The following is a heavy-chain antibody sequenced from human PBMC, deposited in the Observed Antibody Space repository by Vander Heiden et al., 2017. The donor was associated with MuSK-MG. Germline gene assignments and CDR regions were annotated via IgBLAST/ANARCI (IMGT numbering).Heavy chain of an antibody. J-gene: IGHJ4*02. CDR3: TIAVASRRDYFDY. D-gene: IGHD6-19*01. CDR2: ISGSGGST. CDR1: GFTFSSYA. V-gene: IGHV3-23*01. Sequence: EVQLLESGGGLVQPGGSLRLSCEASGFTFSSYAMGWVRQAPGKGLEWVSAISGSGGSTYYADSVKGRFTISRDNSKNTLYLQMNSLRAEDTAVYYCTIAVASRRDYFDYWGQGTLVTVSS.